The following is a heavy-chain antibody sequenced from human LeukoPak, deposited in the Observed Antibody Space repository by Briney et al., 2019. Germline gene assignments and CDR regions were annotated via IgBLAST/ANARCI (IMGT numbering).Heavy chain of an antibody. CDR2: IDSSGGYM. V-gene: IGHV3-21*01. D-gene: IGHD3-10*02. CDR1: GFTFNTYS. J-gene: IGHJ6*04. CDR3: AELGITMIGGV. Sequence: GGSLRLSCEASGFTFNTYSMNWARQAPGKGLEWVSSIDSSGGYMFYADSVKDRFTISRDNSKNTLYLQMNSLRVEDTAVYYCAELGITMIGGVWGKGTTVTISS.